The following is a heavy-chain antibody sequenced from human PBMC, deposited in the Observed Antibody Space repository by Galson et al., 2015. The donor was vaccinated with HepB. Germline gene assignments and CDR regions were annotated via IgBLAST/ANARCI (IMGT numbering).Heavy chain of an antibody. J-gene: IGHJ3*02. V-gene: IGHV4-59*01. Sequence: GLEWIGYIDYSGSTKYNPSLESRVTMSGDTSKNQFSLKVTSVTAADTAVYFCARGVAGYYEAFDIWGQGTMVTVSS. CDR2: IDYSGST. D-gene: IGHD3-3*01. CDR3: ARGVAGYYEAFDI.